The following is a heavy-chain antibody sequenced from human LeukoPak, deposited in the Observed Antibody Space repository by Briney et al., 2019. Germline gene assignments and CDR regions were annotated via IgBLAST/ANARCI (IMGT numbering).Heavy chain of an antibody. D-gene: IGHD3-3*01. Sequence: ASVKVSCKASGYTFTGYYMHWVRQAPGQGLEWMGWINPNSGGTNYAQKFQGRVTMTRDTSISTAYMELSRLRSDDTAVYYCASSYDFFRVIAGRPFDIWRQGTMVTVSS. CDR3: ASSYDFFRVIAGRPFDI. V-gene: IGHV1-2*02. J-gene: IGHJ3*02. CDR2: INPNSGGT. CDR1: GYTFTGYY.